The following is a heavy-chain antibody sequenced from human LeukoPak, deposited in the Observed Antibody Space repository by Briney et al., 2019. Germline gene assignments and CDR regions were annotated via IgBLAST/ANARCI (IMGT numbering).Heavy chain of an antibody. Sequence: PSETLSLTCAVYGGSFSGYYWSWIRQPPGKGLEWIGEINHSGSTNYNPSPKSRVTISVDTSKNQFSLKLSSVTAADTAVYYCARARGIAAAGTSHLAYWGQGTLVTVSS. CDR3: ARARGIAAAGTSHLAY. CDR2: INHSGST. J-gene: IGHJ4*02. V-gene: IGHV4-34*01. CDR1: GGSFSGYY. D-gene: IGHD6-13*01.